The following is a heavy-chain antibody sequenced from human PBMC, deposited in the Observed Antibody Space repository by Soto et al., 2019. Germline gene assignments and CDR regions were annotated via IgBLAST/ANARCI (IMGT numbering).Heavy chain of an antibody. Sequence: SETLSLTCTVSGGSISSSSYYWGWIRQPPGKGLEWIGSIYYSGSTYYNPSLKSRVTISVDTSKNQFSLKLSSVTAADTAVYYCARHLFSRFATVAGTRGHWFDPWGQGTLVTVSS. D-gene: IGHD6-19*01. CDR2: IYYSGST. CDR1: GGSISSSSYY. CDR3: ARHLFSRFATVAGTRGHWFDP. V-gene: IGHV4-39*01. J-gene: IGHJ5*02.